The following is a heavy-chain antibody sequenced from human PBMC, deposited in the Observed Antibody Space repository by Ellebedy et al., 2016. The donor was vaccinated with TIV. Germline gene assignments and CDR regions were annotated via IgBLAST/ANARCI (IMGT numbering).Heavy chain of an antibody. Sequence: SETLSLTXTVSGGSISSYYWSWIRQPPGKGLEWIGYIYYSGSTYYNASLKSRVTISVDTSKNQFSLKLSSVTAADTAVYYCASSVYRAVAGSGFDYWGQGTLVTVSS. J-gene: IGHJ4*02. V-gene: IGHV4-59*12. CDR3: ASSVYRAVAGSGFDY. CDR1: GGSISSYY. CDR2: IYYSGST. D-gene: IGHD6-19*01.